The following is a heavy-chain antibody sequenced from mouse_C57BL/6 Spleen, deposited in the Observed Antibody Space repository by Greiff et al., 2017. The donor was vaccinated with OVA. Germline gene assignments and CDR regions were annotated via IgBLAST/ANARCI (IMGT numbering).Heavy chain of an antibody. J-gene: IGHJ3*01. CDR2: IGGGGST. CDR1: GFSLTSYG. CDR3: AKHDWDEAY. Sequence: VKLQESGPGLVAPSQSLSITCTVSGFSLTSYGVDWVRQPPGKGLEWLGVIGGGGSTNYNSAIMSSMSISKDNSKSQVFLKMNRLQTDDTAMYYCAKHDWDEAYWGQGTLVTVSA. V-gene: IGHV2-9*01. D-gene: IGHD4-1*01.